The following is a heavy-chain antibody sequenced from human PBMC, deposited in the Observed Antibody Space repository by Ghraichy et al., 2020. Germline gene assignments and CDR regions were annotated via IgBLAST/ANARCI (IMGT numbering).Heavy chain of an antibody. CDR2: ISATGSGSGT. Sequence: GGSLRLSCAASGFTFSNYAMSWVRQAPGKGLEWLSVISATGSGSGTHHADSVKGRFTVSRDNSKNILFLQMSSLRGDDTATYYCAKYERDALDVWGQGAMVTVSS. J-gene: IGHJ3*01. D-gene: IGHD3-3*01. CDR3: AKYERDALDV. CDR1: GFTFSNYA. V-gene: IGHV3-23*01.